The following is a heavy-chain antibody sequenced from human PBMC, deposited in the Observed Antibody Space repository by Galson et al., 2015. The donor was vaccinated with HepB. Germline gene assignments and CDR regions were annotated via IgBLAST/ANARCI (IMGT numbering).Heavy chain of an antibody. Sequence: SVKVSCKASGYTFTGYHMHWVRQAPGQGLERMGRINPNSGGTNYAQKFQGRVTMTRDTSISTAYMELSRLRSDDTAVYYCARSVNIVGPPGYWGQGTLVTVSS. CDR3: ARSVNIVGPPGY. V-gene: IGHV1-2*06. CDR1: GYTFTGYH. J-gene: IGHJ4*02. CDR2: INPNSGGT. D-gene: IGHD2-15*01.